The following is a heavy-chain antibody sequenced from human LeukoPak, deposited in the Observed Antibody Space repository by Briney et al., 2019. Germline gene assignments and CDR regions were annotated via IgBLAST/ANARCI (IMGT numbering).Heavy chain of an antibody. D-gene: IGHD3-10*01. CDR3: ARDGAAGDISYYDYYMDV. V-gene: IGHV3-53*01. J-gene: IGHJ6*03. CDR2: IYSSGTT. CDR1: GINVSSNY. Sequence: GGSLRLSCAASGINVSSNYMSWVRQAPGKGLEWVSVIYSSGTTYYADSVRGRFSISRDKFKNTVYLQMNSLRAEDTAVYYCARDGAAGDISYYDYYMDVWGKGTTVTVSS.